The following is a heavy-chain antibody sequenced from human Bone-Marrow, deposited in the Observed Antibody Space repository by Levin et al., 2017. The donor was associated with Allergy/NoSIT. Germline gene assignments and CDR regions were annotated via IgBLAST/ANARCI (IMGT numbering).Heavy chain of an antibody. J-gene: IGHJ3*01. D-gene: IGHD2/OR15-2a*01. CDR3: ARSGLENTFDV. CDR2: IWFDGTKQ. CDR1: GFTFSSHA. Sequence: GGSLRLSCEASGFTFSSHAMHWVRQAPGKGLEWVTLIWFDGTKQFYADSVKGRFTISRDNSKNTLYLEMNSLRADDTAVYYCARSGLENTFDVWGHGTVVAVSS. V-gene: IGHV3-33*01.